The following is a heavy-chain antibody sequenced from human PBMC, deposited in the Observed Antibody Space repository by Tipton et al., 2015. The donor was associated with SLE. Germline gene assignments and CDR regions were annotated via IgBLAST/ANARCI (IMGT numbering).Heavy chain of an antibody. CDR1: GGSISNYY. CDR2: IYYSGST. CDR3: ARASPGVWYFDL. V-gene: IGHV4-59*08. Sequence: TLSLTCTVSGGSISNYYWSWIRQPPGKGLEWIGYIYYSGSTNYNPSLKSRVTISVDTSKNQFSLKLSSVAAADTAVYYCARASPGVWYFDLWGRGTLVTVSS. D-gene: IGHD2-8*01. J-gene: IGHJ2*01.